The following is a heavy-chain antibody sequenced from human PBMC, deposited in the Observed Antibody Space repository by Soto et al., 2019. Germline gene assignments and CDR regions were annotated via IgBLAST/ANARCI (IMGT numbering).Heavy chain of an antibody. Sequence: PGGSLRLSCAASGFSFSSYGMHWVRQAPAKGLEWVAFISHDGSNDYYADSVKGRYTISRDNSKNTVYLQMNSLRVEDTAVYYCETDANEYLWEYYFDFWGQGTLVTVSS. CDR3: ETDANEYLWEYYFDF. CDR2: ISHDGSND. V-gene: IGHV3-30*03. CDR1: GFSFSSYG. D-gene: IGHD3-16*01. J-gene: IGHJ4*02.